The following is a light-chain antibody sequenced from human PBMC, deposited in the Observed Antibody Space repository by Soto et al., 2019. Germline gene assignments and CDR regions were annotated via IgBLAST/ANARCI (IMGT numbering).Light chain of an antibody. CDR2: NGR. Sequence: SYELTQPPSVSVAPGQTASITCGGDNLGTKGVHWYQQKPGQAPELVVYNGRYRPSGIPERFSGSTSGNTATLTITRVEAGDEADFYGQVRERPSDHSVVFGGVTKLTVL. CDR1: NLGTKG. V-gene: IGLV3-21*02. J-gene: IGLJ3*02. CDR3: QVRERPSDHSVV.